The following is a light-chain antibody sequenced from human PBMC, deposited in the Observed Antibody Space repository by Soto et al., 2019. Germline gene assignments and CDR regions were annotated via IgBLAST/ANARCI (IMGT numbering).Light chain of an antibody. CDR2: AAS. J-gene: IGKJ1*01. V-gene: IGKV1-39*01. Sequence: DIQMTQSPSSLSASVGDRVTITCRASQSISSYLNWYQQKPGKAPKLLIYAASSLQSGVPSRFSGSGSGTDFTLTISSLQPEDFATYDCRQSYSTPRTVGQGTKVEIK. CDR3: RQSYSTPRT. CDR1: QSISSY.